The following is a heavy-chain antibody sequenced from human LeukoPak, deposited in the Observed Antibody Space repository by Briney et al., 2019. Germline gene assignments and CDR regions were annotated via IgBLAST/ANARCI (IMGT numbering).Heavy chain of an antibody. D-gene: IGHD3-3*01. V-gene: IGHV1-69*13. J-gene: IGHJ6*02. CDR2: IIPIFGTA. CDR3: ARGQYRYDFWSGYLFPSDYYYGMDV. Sequence: SVNVSCTASGGTFSSYAISWVRQAPGQGLEWMGGIIPIFGTANYAQKFQGRVTITADESTSTAYMELSSLRSEDTAVYYCARGQYRYDFWSGYLFPSDYYYGMDVWGQGTTVTVSS. CDR1: GGTFSSYA.